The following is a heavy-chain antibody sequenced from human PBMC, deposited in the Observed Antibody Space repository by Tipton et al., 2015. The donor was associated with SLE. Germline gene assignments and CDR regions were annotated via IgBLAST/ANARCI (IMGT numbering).Heavy chain of an antibody. CDR1: GFTFSSHA. CDR2: ITGSGDNT. Sequence: GSLRLSCAASGFTFSSHAMTWVRQAPGKGLEWVSGITGSGDNTYYADSVKGRFSISRDNSKNTLYLQMYSLRAEDTAVYYCAKEGTYNWNYDYWGQGTLVTVSS. CDR3: AKEGTYNWNYDY. V-gene: IGHV3-23*01. D-gene: IGHD1-20*01. J-gene: IGHJ4*02.